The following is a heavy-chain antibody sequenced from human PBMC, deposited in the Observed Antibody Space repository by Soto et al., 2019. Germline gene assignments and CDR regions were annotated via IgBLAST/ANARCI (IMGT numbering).Heavy chain of an antibody. CDR2: INPSGGST. J-gene: IGHJ4*02. Sequence: ASVKVSCKASGYTFTSYYMHWVRQAPGQGLEWMGIINPSGGSTSYAQKFQGRVTMTRDTSTSTVYMELSSLRSEDTAVYYCARDGDSGYDSPIIDYWGQGTLVTVSS. V-gene: IGHV1-46*01. CDR3: ARDGDSGYDSPIIDY. D-gene: IGHD5-12*01. CDR1: GYTFTSYY.